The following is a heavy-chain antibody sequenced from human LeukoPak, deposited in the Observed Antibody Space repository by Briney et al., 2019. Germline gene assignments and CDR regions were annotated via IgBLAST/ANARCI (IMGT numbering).Heavy chain of an antibody. D-gene: IGHD6-13*01. CDR3: AKARYNSSWYGSDY. J-gene: IGHJ4*02. CDR1: GFTFSSYA. CDR2: ISGSGGST. Sequence: GGSLRLSCVASGFTFSSYAMSWVRQAPGKGLEWVSGISGSGGSTYYADFVKGRFTISRDNSKNTLYLQMNSLAAEDTAVYFCAKARYNSSWYGSDYWGQGTLVSVSS. V-gene: IGHV3-23*01.